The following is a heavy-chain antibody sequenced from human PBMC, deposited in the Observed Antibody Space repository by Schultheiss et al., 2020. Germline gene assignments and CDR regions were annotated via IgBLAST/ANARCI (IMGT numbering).Heavy chain of an antibody. V-gene: IGHV4-59*08. Sequence: SETLSLTCTVSGGSISSYYWSWIRQPPGKGLEWIGYIYYSGSTNYNPSLKSRVTISVDTSKNQFSLKLSSVTAADTAVYYCARQYDSSGYTPPGDFDYWGQGTLVTVSS. D-gene: IGHD3-22*01. CDR3: ARQYDSSGYTPPGDFDY. CDR1: GGSISSYY. J-gene: IGHJ4*02. CDR2: IYYSGST.